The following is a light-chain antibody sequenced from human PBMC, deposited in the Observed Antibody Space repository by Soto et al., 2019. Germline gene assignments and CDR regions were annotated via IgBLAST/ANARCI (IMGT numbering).Light chain of an antibody. CDR1: QSLVHSDGNTY. J-gene: IGKJ1*01. CDR2: RIS. V-gene: IGKV2-30*02. CDR3: MQGSHWPRT. Sequence: DVVMTQSPLSLPVTLGQPASISCRSSQSLVHSDGNTYLSWYQQRPGQSPRRLIYRISNRDSGVPDRFGGSGLGTDFTLEISRVEAEDVGVYFCMQGSHWPRTFGQGTKVEIK.